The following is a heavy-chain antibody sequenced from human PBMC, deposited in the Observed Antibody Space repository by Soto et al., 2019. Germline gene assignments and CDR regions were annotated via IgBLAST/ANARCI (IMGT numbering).Heavy chain of an antibody. V-gene: IGHV3-23*01. CDR2: ISGSGGST. CDR3: AKDLLYGDYVNYYYGMDV. D-gene: IGHD4-17*01. CDR1: GFTFSSYA. Sequence: VGSLRLSCAASGFTFSSYAMSWVRQAPGKGLEWVSAISGSGGSTYYADSVKGRFTISRDNSKNTLYLQMNSLRAEDTAVYYCAKDLLYGDYVNYYYGMDVWGQGTTVTVSS. J-gene: IGHJ6*02.